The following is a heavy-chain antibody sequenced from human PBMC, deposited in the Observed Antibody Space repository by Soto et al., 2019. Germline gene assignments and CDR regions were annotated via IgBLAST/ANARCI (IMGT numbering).Heavy chain of an antibody. J-gene: IGHJ4*02. CDR2: IYYSGST. V-gene: IGHV4-39*01. D-gene: IGHD6-13*01. Sequence: PSETLSLTCTVSGGSISSSSYYWGWIRQPPGKGLEWIGSIYYSGSTYYNPSLKSRVTISVDTSKNQFSLKLSSVTAADTAVYYCASFGYLPHIRIAAAGTLFDYWGQGTLVTVSS. CDR1: GGSISSSSYY. CDR3: ASFGYLPHIRIAAAGTLFDY.